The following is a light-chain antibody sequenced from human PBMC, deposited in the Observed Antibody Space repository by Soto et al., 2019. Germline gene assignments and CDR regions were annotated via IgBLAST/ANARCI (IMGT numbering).Light chain of an antibody. CDR2: KAS. V-gene: IGKV2-30*01. CDR1: QSLVYSNGDTY. Sequence: DVVMTQSPLSLPVTLGQPASISCNSSQSLVYSNGDTYLHWFQQRPGQSPRRLIYKASSRDSRVPGRFSGSGSGTDVALKISRVEAEDVGVYYCMQATHWPRTFGQGTKVEIK. J-gene: IGKJ1*01. CDR3: MQATHWPRT.